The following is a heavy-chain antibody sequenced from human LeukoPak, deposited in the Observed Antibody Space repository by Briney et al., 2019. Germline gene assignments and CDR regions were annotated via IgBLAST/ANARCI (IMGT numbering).Heavy chain of an antibody. Sequence: GASLRLCCASAGCTFSSYAMSWVRQAPGKGLEWVSAITDSGNNAVYADSVKGRFTFSRDNSKNTLSLQMNSLRPEDTAVYFCAKGRLRYCSHGICYPLDYWGQGALVTVSS. CDR2: ITDSGNNA. V-gene: IGHV3-23*01. CDR1: GCTFSSYA. J-gene: IGHJ4*02. CDR3: AKGRLRYCSHGICYPLDY. D-gene: IGHD2-15*01.